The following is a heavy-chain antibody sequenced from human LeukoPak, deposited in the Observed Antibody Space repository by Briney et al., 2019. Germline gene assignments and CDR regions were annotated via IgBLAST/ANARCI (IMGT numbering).Heavy chain of an antibody. J-gene: IGHJ4*02. CDR1: GYTFTGYY. CDR2: INPNSGGT. Sequence: AASVKVSCKASGYTFTGYYIHWVRQAPGQGLEWMGWINPNSGGTNYAQKFQGRVTMTRDTSISTAYMEPSRLRSDDTAVFYCARVEPVGYCSGGTCYSVDYWGQGTLVTVSS. CDR3: ARVEPVGYCSGGTCYSVDY. D-gene: IGHD2-15*01. V-gene: IGHV1-2*02.